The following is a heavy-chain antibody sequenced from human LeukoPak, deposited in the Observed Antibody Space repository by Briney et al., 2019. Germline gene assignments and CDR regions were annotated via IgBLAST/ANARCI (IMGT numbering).Heavy chain of an antibody. CDR2: ISSNGGST. CDR3: ARDLGATSY. J-gene: IGHJ4*02. CDR1: GFTFSSYA. V-gene: IGHV3-64*01. Sequence: GGSLRLSCAASGFTFSSYAMHWVRQAPGKGLEYVSAISSNGGSTYYANSVKGRFTISRDNSKNTLYLQMGSLRAEDMAVYYCARDLGATSYWGQGTLVTVSS. D-gene: IGHD1-26*01.